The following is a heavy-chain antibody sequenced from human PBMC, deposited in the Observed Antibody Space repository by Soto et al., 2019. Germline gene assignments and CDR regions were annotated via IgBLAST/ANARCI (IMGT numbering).Heavy chain of an antibody. CDR1: GGSISSGDYY. D-gene: IGHD3-10*01. CDR2: IIYSVST. V-gene: IGHV4-30-4*01. J-gene: IGHJ5*02. Sequence: QVQLQESVPGLVKPSQTLSLTCTVSGGSISSGDYYWSWIRQPPGKGLEWIGYIIYSVSTYYNPSLKSRVTISVDTSKNQFSLKLSSVTAADTAVYYCARDRRNSAPPYNWFDPWGQGTLVTVSS. CDR3: ARDRRNSAPPYNWFDP.